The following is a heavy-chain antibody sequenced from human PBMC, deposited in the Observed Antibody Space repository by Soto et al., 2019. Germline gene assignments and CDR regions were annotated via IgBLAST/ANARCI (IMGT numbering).Heavy chain of an antibody. CDR1: GFSLSTSGVG. CDR3: AHRRNVELGPLRLFDY. J-gene: IGHJ4*02. Sequence: QITLKESGPPLVKPTQTLTLTCTFSGFSLSTSGVGVGWIRQPPGEALEWLAFIYWDDDKRYSPSLKSRLTITKDTSKNQVVLTMTDMDPVDTATYFCAHRRNVELGPLRLFDYWGQGTQVTVSS. D-gene: IGHD2-15*01. CDR2: IYWDDDK. V-gene: IGHV2-5*02.